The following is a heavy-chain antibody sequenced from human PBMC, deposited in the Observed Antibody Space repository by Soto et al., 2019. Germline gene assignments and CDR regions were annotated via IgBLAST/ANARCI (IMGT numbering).Heavy chain of an antibody. V-gene: IGHV4-59*08. Sequence: PSETLSLTCTVSGGSLSSYYWSWIRQPPGKGLEWIGYIYYSGSTNYNPSLKSRVTISVDTSKNQFSLKLSSVTAADTAVYYCARHYDYQNWFDPWGQGTLVTVSS. D-gene: IGHD3-3*01. CDR3: ARHYDYQNWFDP. CDR2: IYYSGST. CDR1: GGSLSSYY. J-gene: IGHJ5*02.